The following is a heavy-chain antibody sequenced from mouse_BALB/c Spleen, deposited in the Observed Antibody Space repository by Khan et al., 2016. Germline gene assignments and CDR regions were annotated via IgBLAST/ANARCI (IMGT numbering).Heavy chain of an antibody. D-gene: IGHD2-2*01. CDR2: IHYSGST. CDR1: GYSIISGYS. CDR3: AGVTTGDYFDY. Sequence: VQLKQSGPDLVKPSQSLSLTCTVTGYSIISGYSWHWIRQFPGNKLEWMAYIHYSGSTNYNPSLKSRISLTRDTSKNRFILKLNSVTTEDTATYYCAGVTTGDYFDYWGPGTTLTVSS. V-gene: IGHV3-1*02. J-gene: IGHJ2*01.